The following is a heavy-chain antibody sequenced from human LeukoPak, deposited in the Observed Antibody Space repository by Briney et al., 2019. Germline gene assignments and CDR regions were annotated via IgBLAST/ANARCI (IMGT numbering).Heavy chain of an antibody. CDR3: ARGLRRYSKAFPFDY. CDR2: NNHSGNT. V-gene: IGHV4-34*01. Sequence: SETLSLTCAVYGGSFSDYYWSWIRQPPGKGLEWIGENNHSGNTIYNPSLKSRVTISVDTSKNQFSLRLSSVTAADTTVYYCARGLRRYSKAFPFDYWGQGTLVTVSS. D-gene: IGHD5-18*01. J-gene: IGHJ4*02. CDR1: GGSFSDYY.